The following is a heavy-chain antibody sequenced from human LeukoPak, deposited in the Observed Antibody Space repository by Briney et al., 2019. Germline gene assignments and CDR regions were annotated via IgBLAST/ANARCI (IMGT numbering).Heavy chain of an antibody. V-gene: IGHV4-4*02. D-gene: IGHD3-10*01. CDR1: GGSISSSNW. CDR3: ARATYGSGSYYRYNWFDP. J-gene: IGHJ5*02. CDR2: IYHSGST. Sequence: PSETLSLTCAVSGGSISSSNWWSWVRQPPGKGLEWIGEIYHSGSTNYSPSLKSRVPISVDKSKNQFSLKLSSVTAADTAVYYCARATYGSGSYYRYNWFDPWGQGTLVTVSS.